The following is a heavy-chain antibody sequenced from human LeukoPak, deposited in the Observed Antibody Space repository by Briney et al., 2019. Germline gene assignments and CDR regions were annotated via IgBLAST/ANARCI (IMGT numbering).Heavy chain of an antibody. CDR1: GGSFSGYY. Sequence: SETLSLTCAVYGGSFSGYYWSWIRQPPGKGLEWIGEINHSGSTNYNPSLKSRVTISVVTSKNQFSLKLSSVTAADTAVYYCARYSGSYYWYFDLWGRGTLVTVSS. D-gene: IGHD1-26*01. CDR2: INHSGST. V-gene: IGHV4-34*01. J-gene: IGHJ2*01. CDR3: ARYSGSYYWYFDL.